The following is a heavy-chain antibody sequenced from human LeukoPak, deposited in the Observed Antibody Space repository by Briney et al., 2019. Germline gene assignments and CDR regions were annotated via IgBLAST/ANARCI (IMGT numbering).Heavy chain of an antibody. Sequence: PGGSLRLSCAASGFSVTTYGLSWVRQPPGKGLEWVSGIGGLDYSTYYADSLKGRFTISKDPSKNTVILQMNSLTAGDTAVYYCAKVSHMVYFAFWAQETLVPASS. D-gene: IGHD3-10*01. V-gene: IGHV3-23*01. CDR1: GFSVTTYG. CDR2: IGGLDYST. J-gene: IGHJ4*02. CDR3: AKVSHMVYFAF.